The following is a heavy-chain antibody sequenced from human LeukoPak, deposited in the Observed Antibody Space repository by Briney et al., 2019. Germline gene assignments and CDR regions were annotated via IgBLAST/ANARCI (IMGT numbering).Heavy chain of an antibody. J-gene: IGHJ1*01. V-gene: IGHV3-48*01. CDR2: ISSSSSTI. CDR3: AKDPYCSSTSCYTNVAEYFQH. Sequence: PGGSLRLSCAASGFTFSSYSMNWVRQAPGKGLEWVSYISSSSSTIYYADSVKGRFTISRDNAKNSLYLQMNSLRAEDTAVYYCAKDPYCSSTSCYTNVAEYFQHWGQGTLVTVSS. D-gene: IGHD2-2*02. CDR1: GFTFSSYS.